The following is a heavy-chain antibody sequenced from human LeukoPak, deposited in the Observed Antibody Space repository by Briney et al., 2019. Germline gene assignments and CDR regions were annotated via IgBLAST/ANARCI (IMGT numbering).Heavy chain of an antibody. CDR3: AAVSVDYGDSSFDF. CDR1: GFTFSNAW. Sequence: KSGGSLRLSCAASGFTFSNAWMSWVRQAPGKGLEWVGRLKSKTDGGTTDYADPVKGRFTISRDDSKKTLYLQMNSLKTEDTALYYCAAVSVDYGDSSFDFWGQGTLVTVSS. V-gene: IGHV3-15*01. J-gene: IGHJ4*02. CDR2: LKSKTDGGTT. D-gene: IGHD4-17*01.